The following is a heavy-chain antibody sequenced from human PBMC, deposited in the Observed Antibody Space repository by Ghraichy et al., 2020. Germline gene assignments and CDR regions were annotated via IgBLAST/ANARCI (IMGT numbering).Heavy chain of an antibody. CDR3: ARGSRVVRFFYYDGMDV. D-gene: IGHD4-23*01. J-gene: IGHJ6*02. CDR2: ITSSSRTI. Sequence: GGSLRLSCAASGFTFRSFSMNWVRQAPGKGLEWLSYITSSSRTISYADSVKGRFTISRDNAKNSLYLQVKSLTDEDTAVYYCARGSRVVRFFYYDGMDVWGQGTTVTVSS. V-gene: IGHV3-48*02. CDR1: GFTFRSFS.